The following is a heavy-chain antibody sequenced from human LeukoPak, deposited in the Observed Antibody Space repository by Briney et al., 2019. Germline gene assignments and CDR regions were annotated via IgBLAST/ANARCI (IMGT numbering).Heavy chain of an antibody. CDR2: IGGSSSSI. J-gene: IGHJ4*02. CDR3: AREDREAFDY. D-gene: IGHD2-15*01. Sequence: PGGSLRLSCAASGFTFSTYSMNWVRQAPGKGLEGVSSIGGSSSSIYYADSVKGRFTISRDNAKNSLYLQMNSLRAEDTAVYYCAREDREAFDYWGQGTLVTVSS. CDR1: GFTFSTYS. V-gene: IGHV3-21*01.